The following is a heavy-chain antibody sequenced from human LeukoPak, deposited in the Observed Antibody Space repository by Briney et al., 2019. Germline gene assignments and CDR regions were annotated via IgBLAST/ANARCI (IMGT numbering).Heavy chain of an antibody. Sequence: GGSLRLSCAASGFTFSSYAMSWVRQAPGKGLEWVSAISGSGGSTYYADSVRGRFTISRDNSKNTLFLQMNSLRADDTAVYYCAKGSPMWFDPWGQGTLVTVSS. V-gene: IGHV3-23*01. CDR1: GFTFSSYA. D-gene: IGHD3-10*01. CDR3: AKGSPMWFDP. CDR2: ISGSGGST. J-gene: IGHJ5*02.